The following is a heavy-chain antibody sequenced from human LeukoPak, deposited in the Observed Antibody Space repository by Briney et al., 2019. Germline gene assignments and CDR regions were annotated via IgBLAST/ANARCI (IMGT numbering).Heavy chain of an antibody. Sequence: GGSLRLSCAVSGFTVSGNYMSWIRQAPGKGLEWVSLIYSDDTTLYADSVKGRFTISRDISKNTLYLQMNSLRAEDTAVYYCAATSTSCYGVFDYWGQGTLVTVSS. D-gene: IGHD2-2*01. J-gene: IGHJ4*02. CDR1: GFTVSGNY. CDR2: IYSDDTT. V-gene: IGHV3-53*01. CDR3: AATSTSCYGVFDY.